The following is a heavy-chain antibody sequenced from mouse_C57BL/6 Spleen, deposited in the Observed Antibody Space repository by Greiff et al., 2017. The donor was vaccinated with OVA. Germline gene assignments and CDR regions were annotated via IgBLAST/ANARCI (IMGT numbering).Heavy chain of an antibody. J-gene: IGHJ3*01. CDR2: INPGSGGT. CDR3: ARRGDYYGSSWFAY. D-gene: IGHD1-1*01. Sequence: QVQLQQSGAELVRPGTSVKVSCKASGYAFTNYLIEWVKQRPGQGLEWIGVINPGSGGTNYNEKFKGKATLTADKSSSTAYMQLSSLTSEDSAVYFCARRGDYYGSSWFAYWGQGTLVTVSA. V-gene: IGHV1-54*01. CDR1: GYAFTNYL.